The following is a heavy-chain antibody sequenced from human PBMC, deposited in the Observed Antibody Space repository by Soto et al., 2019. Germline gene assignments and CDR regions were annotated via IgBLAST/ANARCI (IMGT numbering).Heavy chain of an antibody. D-gene: IGHD3-16*01. Sequence: GASVKVSCNASGYTFSTADINWVRQATGQGLEWMGWMSPNSGNTHSVEKFQGRVTMTRDTSISSAYLGLSSLRSEDTAVYYCARAIWCDSTTYAYYIKSWGRGTLVTVSS. CDR1: GYTFSTAD. CDR2: MSPNSGNT. V-gene: IGHV1-8*01. CDR3: ARAIWCDSTTYAYYIKS. J-gene: IGHJ5*02.